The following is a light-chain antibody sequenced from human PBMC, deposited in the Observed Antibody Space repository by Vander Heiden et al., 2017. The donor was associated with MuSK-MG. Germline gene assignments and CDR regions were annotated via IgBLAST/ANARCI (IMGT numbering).Light chain of an antibody. CDR1: QSVSSN. V-gene: IGKV3-15*01. J-gene: IGKJ2*01. CDR2: GAS. CDR3: QQDNNCPYT. Sequence: EIVMTQSPATLSVSPGERATLSCRASQSVSSNLAWYQQKPGQAPRLLIYGASTRATGIPARFSGSGSGTEFTLTISSLQSEDFAVYYCQQDNNCPYTFGQGTKLDIK.